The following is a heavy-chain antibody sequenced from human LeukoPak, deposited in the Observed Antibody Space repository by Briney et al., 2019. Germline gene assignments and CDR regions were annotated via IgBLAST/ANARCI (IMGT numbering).Heavy chain of an antibody. J-gene: IGHJ4*02. CDR3: ARDAYGSYFDY. CDR1: GFTFSSYG. Sequence: GGSLRLSCAASGFTFSSYGMHWVRQAPGKGLEWVAVIWYDGSNKYYADSVKGRFTISRDNSKNTLYLQMNSLRAEDTAVYYCARDAYGSYFDYWGRGTLVTVSS. V-gene: IGHV3-33*01. CDR2: IWYDGSNK. D-gene: IGHD3-10*01.